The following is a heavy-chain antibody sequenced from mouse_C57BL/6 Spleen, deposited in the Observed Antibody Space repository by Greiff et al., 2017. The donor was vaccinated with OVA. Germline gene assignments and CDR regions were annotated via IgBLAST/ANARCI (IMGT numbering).Heavy chain of an antibody. CDR1: GYTFTSYW. J-gene: IGHJ4*01. CDR2: IYPGSGST. V-gene: IGHV1-55*01. D-gene: IGHD3-2*02. CDR3: ARATRSGYVGYAMDY. Sequence: QVQLQQPGAELVKPGASVKMSCKASGYTFTSYWITWVKQRPGQGLEWIGDIYPGSGSTNYNEKFKSKATLTVDTSSSTAYMQLSSLTSEDSAVYYGARATRSGYVGYAMDYWGQGNSVTVSS.